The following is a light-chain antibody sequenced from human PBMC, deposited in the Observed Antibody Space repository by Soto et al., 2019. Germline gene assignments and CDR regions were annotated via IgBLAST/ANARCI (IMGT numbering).Light chain of an antibody. Sequence: QSALTQPRSVSGSPGQSVTISCTGTSSDVGGYNYVSWYQQHPGKAPKLMIYDVSKRPSGVPDRFSGSKSGNTASLTISGLQAEDEADYYCSSYTSSTTGVVFGGGTKLTVL. CDR1: SSDVGGYNY. CDR3: SSYTSSTTGVV. CDR2: DVS. J-gene: IGLJ2*01. V-gene: IGLV2-11*01.